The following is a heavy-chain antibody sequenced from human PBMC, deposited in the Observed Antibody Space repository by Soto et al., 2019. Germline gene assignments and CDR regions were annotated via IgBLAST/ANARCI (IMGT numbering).Heavy chain of an antibody. D-gene: IGHD6-13*01. V-gene: IGHV4-4*02. CDR3: ARDPGSSSWYPSYFDY. Sequence: SETLSLTCAVSGGSISSSSWWSWVRQPPGKGLEWIGEIYHSGSTNYNPSLKSRVTISVDKSKNQFSLKLSSVTAADTAVYYCARDPGSSSWYPSYFDYWGQGTLVTVSS. CDR2: IYHSGST. CDR1: GGSISSSSW. J-gene: IGHJ4*02.